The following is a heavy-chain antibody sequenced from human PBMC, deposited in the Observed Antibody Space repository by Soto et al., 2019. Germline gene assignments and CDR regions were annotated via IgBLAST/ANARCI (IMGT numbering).Heavy chain of an antibody. CDR2: IIPIFGTT. D-gene: IGHD1-7*01. CDR1: GGTFSSYA. V-gene: IGHV1-69*13. Sequence: AVKVSCKASGGTFSSYAFSWVGQAPGQGLEWIGGIIPIFGTTNYTQKFKGRVTITADESTSTAYLELSTLSSADTAVYYCARRRITGTTVEEFDYWGQGTLVTVSS. J-gene: IGHJ4*02. CDR3: ARRRITGTTVEEFDY.